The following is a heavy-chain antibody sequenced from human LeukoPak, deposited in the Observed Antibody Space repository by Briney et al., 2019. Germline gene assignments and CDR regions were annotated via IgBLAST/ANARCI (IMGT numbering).Heavy chain of an antibody. CDR3: AKDITIFGVATTVNFDY. J-gene: IGHJ4*02. D-gene: IGHD3-3*01. CDR1: GFTFSSYA. Sequence: GGSLRLSCAASGFTFSSYAMSWVRQAPGKGLEWVSAISGSGGSTYYADSVKGRFTISRDNSKNTLYLQMNSLRAEDTAVYYCAKDITIFGVATTVNFDYWGQGTLVTVSS. V-gene: IGHV3-23*01. CDR2: ISGSGGST.